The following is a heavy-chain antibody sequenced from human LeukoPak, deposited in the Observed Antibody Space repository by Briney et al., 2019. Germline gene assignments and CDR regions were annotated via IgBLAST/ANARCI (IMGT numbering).Heavy chain of an antibody. CDR3: ARATSGGYSYGRYYFDY. J-gene: IGHJ4*02. Sequence: SETLSLTCTVSGGSISSSSYYWGWIRQPPGKGLEWIGSMYYSGSTNYNPSLKSQVTMSVDTSKNQFSLKLSSVTAADTAVYYCARATSGGYSYGRYYFDYWGQGTLVTVSS. CDR2: MYYSGST. CDR1: GGSISSSSYY. D-gene: IGHD5-18*01. V-gene: IGHV4-39*07.